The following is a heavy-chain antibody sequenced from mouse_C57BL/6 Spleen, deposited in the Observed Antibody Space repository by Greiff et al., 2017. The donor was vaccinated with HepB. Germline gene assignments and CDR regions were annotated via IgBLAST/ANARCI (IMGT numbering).Heavy chain of an antibody. CDR2: IDPSDSYT. V-gene: IGHV1-69*01. Sequence: VQLQQPGAELVMPGASVKLSCKASGYTFTSYWMHWVKQRPGQGLEWIGEIDPSDSYTNYNQKFKGKSTLTVDKSSSTAYMPLSSLTSEDSAVWYCAREGDGAYSNYVHYAMDYWGQGTSVTVSS. CDR3: AREGDGAYSNYVHYAMDY. D-gene: IGHD2-5*01. J-gene: IGHJ4*01. CDR1: GYTFTSYW.